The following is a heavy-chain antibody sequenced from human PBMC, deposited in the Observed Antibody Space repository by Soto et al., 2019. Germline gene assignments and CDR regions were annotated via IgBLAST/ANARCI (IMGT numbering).Heavy chain of an antibody. CDR2: IYYSGST. D-gene: IGHD3-10*01. Sequence: SETLSLTCTVSGGSISSYYWSWIRQPPGKGLEWIGYIYYSGSTNYNPSLKSRVTISVDTSKNQFSLKLSSVAAADTAVYYCARDLGSGSYPNWFDPWGQGTLVTVSS. CDR3: ARDLGSGSYPNWFDP. CDR1: GGSISSYY. V-gene: IGHV4-59*01. J-gene: IGHJ5*02.